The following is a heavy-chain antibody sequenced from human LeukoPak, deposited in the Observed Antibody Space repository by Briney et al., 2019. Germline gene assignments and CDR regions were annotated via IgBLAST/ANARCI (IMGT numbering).Heavy chain of an antibody. D-gene: IGHD2-2*01. CDR1: GFTFSSYS. CDR3: AREGQLPFDWFDP. CDR2: ISSSSSYI. Sequence: GGSLRLSCAASGFTFSSYSMNWVRQAPGKGLEWVSSISSSSSYIYYADSVKGRFTISKDNAKNSLYLQMNSLRAEDTAMYYCAREGQLPFDWFDPWGQGTLVTVSS. J-gene: IGHJ5*02. V-gene: IGHV3-21*01.